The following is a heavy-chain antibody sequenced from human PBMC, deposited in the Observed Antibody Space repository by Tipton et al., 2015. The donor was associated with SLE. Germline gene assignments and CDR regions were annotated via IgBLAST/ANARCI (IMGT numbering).Heavy chain of an antibody. V-gene: IGHV4-4*01. CDR2: ISHIENT. Sequence: TLSLTCAVSGASISSSDWWSWVRQPPGRGLEWIGEISHIENTNYNPSLKSRVSISVDKSKNQFSLNLNSVTAADTAVYFCTRRDTSKWRFDYWGQGTLVTVSS. J-gene: IGHJ4*02. CDR3: TRRDTSKWRFDY. CDR1: GASISSSDW. D-gene: IGHD2-2*01.